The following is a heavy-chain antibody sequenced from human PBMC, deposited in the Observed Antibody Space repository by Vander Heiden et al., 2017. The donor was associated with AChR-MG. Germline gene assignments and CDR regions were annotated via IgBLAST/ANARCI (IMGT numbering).Heavy chain of an antibody. J-gene: IGHJ4*02. D-gene: IGHD2-2*01. CDR1: GGSFSGYY. CDR2: INHSGST. CDR3: ARDIVGVPAARGLDY. V-gene: IGHV4-34*01. Sequence: QVQLQQWGAGLLKPSETLSLTCAVYGGSFSGYYWSWIRQPPGKGLEWIGEINHSGSTNYNPSLKSRVTISVDTSKNQFSLKLSSVTAADTAVYYCARDIVGVPAARGLDYWGQGTLVTVSS.